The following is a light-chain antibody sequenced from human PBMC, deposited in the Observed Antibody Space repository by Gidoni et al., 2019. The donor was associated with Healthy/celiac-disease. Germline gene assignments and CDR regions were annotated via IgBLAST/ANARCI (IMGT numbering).Light chain of an antibody. Sequence: DIQMTQSPSSLSASVGDRVTIPCRASQSISSYLNWYQQKPGKAPKLLIYAASSLQSGVPSRFSDSGSGTDFTLTISSLQPEDFATYYCQQSYSTPITFGQGTRLEIK. CDR1: QSISSY. CDR3: QQSYSTPIT. CDR2: AAS. V-gene: IGKV1-39*01. J-gene: IGKJ5*01.